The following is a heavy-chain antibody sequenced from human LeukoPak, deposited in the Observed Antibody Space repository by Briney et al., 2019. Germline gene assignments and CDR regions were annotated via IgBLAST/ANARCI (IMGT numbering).Heavy chain of an antibody. CDR3: AKGGSYYPDGDYFDY. CDR2: MRYDGSNK. CDR1: GFTFSSYG. V-gene: IGHV3-30*02. Sequence: YPGGSLRLSCAASGFTFSSYGMHWVRQAPGKGLEWVAFMRYDGSNKYYADSVKGRFIISRDTSKNTLYLQMNSLKAEDTAAYYCAKGGSYYPDGDYFDYWGQGTLVTVSS. D-gene: IGHD3-10*01. J-gene: IGHJ4*02.